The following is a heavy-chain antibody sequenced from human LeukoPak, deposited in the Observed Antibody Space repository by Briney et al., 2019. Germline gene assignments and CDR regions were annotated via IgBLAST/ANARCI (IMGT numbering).Heavy chain of an antibody. D-gene: IGHD6-19*01. CDR2: IEKDGSEI. Sequence: PGGSLRLSCAASGFTFSNYWMNGVRQAPGKGMEWVAIIEKDGSEILYVDSVKGRFTISRDNAKNSLYLQMNSLRAEGTAVYYCAAGAGWLIDWWGQGTLVTVSS. CDR3: AAGAGWLIDW. V-gene: IGHV3-7*01. CDR1: GFTFSNYW. J-gene: IGHJ4*02.